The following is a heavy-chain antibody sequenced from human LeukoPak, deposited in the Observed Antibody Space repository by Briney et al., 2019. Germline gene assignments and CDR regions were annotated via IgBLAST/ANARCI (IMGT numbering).Heavy chain of an antibody. D-gene: IGHD3-10*02. V-gene: IGHV3-23*01. J-gene: IGHJ4*02. Sequence: PGGSLRLSCAASGFTFNTYGMTWVRRAPGKGLEWVSAITSSGGSTYYGDSVKGRFTISRDNSRNTLYLQMNSLRVDDTAVYYCARDLCWGCFDDWGQGNLVTVSS. CDR3: ARDLCWGCFDD. CDR2: ITSSGGST. CDR1: GFTFNTYG.